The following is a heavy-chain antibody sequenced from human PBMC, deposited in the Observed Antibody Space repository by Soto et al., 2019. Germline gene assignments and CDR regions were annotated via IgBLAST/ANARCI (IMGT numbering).Heavy chain of an antibody. D-gene: IGHD3-10*01. V-gene: IGHV4-59*08. CDR2: IYYSGST. J-gene: IGHJ5*02. CDR1: GGSISSYY. Sequence: QVQLQESGPGLVKPSETLSLTCTVSGGSISSYYWSWIRQPPGKGLEWIGYIYYSGSTNYNPSLKSRVTISVDTSKNQFSLKLSSVTAADTAVYYCARLRYYDGSQGFDPWGQGTLVTVSS. CDR3: ARLRYYDGSQGFDP.